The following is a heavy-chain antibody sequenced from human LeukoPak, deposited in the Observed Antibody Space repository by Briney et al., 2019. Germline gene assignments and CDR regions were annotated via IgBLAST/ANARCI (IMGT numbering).Heavy chain of an antibody. V-gene: IGHV3-21*01. CDR2: ISSSSSYI. J-gene: IGHJ4*02. CDR1: GFTLSSYS. Sequence: PGGSLRLSCAGSGFTLSSYSMDWVRQAPGKGLEWVSSISSSSSYIYYADSVKGRFTISRDNAKKSLYLQMNSLRVEDTGVYYCASWGEGALDNWGQGTLVTVSS. D-gene: IGHD1-26*01. CDR3: ASWGEGALDN.